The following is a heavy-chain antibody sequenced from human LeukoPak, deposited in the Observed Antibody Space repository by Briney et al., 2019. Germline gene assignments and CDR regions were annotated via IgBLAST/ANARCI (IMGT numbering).Heavy chain of an antibody. Sequence: PGGSLRLSCAASGFTFSSYAMHWVRQAPGKGLEWVAVISYDGSNKYYADSVKGRFTISRDNSKNTLYLQMDSLRAEDTAVYYCARVRLPKPYYFDYWGQGTLVTVSS. CDR2: ISYDGSNK. CDR3: ARVRLPKPYYFDY. J-gene: IGHJ4*02. CDR1: GFTFSSYA. D-gene: IGHD3-10*01. V-gene: IGHV3-30*04.